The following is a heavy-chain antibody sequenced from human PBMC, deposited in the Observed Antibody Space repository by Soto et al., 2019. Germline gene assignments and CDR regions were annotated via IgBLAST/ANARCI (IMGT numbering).Heavy chain of an antibody. V-gene: IGHV3-48*01. D-gene: IGHD4-17*01. CDR1: GFTFSSYS. CDR3: ATAKDYGDYVVFFAEYFQH. CDR2: ISSSSSTI. J-gene: IGHJ1*01. Sequence: GGSLRLSCAASGFTFSSYSMNWVRQAPGKGLEWVSYISSSSSTIYYADSVKGRFTISRDNAKNSLYLQMNSLRAEDTAVYYCATAKDYGDYVVFFAEYFQHWGQGTLVTVSS.